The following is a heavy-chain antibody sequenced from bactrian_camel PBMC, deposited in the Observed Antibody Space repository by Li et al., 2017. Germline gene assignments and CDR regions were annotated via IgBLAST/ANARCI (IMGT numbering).Heavy chain of an antibody. V-gene: IGHV3S5*01. CDR1: GFAFSDYF. CDR3: GDDLWGALH. D-gene: IGHD5*01. J-gene: IGHJ4*01. CDR2: IRNDDRVT. Sequence: HVQLVESGGDLVQPGGSLRLSCAASGFAFSDYFMSWVRQAPGKRPEWVSSIRNDDRVTYYAESVKGRFTISRDNAKNTVYLQLDTLKTADTAVYYCGDDLWGALHWGQGTQVTVS.